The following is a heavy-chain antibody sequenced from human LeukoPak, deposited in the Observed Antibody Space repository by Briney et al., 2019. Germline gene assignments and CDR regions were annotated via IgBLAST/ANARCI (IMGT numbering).Heavy chain of an antibody. V-gene: IGHV1-2*02. Sequence: ASVKVSCMASGYTFTGYYMHWVRQAPGQGLEWMGWINPNSGDTHYAQKFQGRVTMTRDTSINTAYMELSRLRSDDTTVHYWARDQAFVYCSGGTCYDDYWGQGSLVTVSS. D-gene: IGHD2-15*01. CDR2: INPNSGDT. CDR3: ARDQAFVYCSGGTCYDDY. J-gene: IGHJ4*02. CDR1: GYTFTGYY.